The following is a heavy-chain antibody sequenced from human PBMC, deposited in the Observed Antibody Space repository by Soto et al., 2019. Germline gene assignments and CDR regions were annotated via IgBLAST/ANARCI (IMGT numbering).Heavy chain of an antibody. CDR2: VSANGDIT. Sequence: EVNVLESGGDLVQPGGSLRLSCVASGFTFSEYGMTWVRQAPGKGLDWVSSVSANGDITYYADSVKGRFTISRDNSNNTLLLQMNRLRAEDTALYYCARGDRGGSGSPASYYFSGLDVWGQGTTVIVSS. D-gene: IGHD3-10*01. J-gene: IGHJ6*02. CDR1: GFTFSEYG. V-gene: IGHV3-23*01. CDR3: ARGDRGGSGSPASYYFSGLDV.